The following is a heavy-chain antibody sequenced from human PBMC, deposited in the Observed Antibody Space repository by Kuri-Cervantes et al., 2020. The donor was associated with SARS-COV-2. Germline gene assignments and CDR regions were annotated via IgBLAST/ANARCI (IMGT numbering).Heavy chain of an antibody. CDR3: ARTRFLEWSYIQH. D-gene: IGHD3-3*01. J-gene: IGHJ1*01. Sequence: SETLSLTCTVSGGSISSYYWSWIRQPPGKGLEWIGYIYYSGSTNYNPSLKSRVTIAVDTSKNQFSLKLSSVTAADTAVYYCARTRFLEWSYIQHWGQDALVTVSS. V-gene: IGHV4-59*01. CDR1: GGSISSYY. CDR2: IYYSGST.